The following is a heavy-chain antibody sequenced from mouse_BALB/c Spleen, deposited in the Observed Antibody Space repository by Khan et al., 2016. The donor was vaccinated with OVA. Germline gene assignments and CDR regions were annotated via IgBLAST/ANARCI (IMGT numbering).Heavy chain of an antibody. J-gene: IGHJ4*01. CDR1: GYTFTDYD. D-gene: IGHD2-1*01. CDR3: AKIFYGNSYAMDY. V-gene: IGHV1-81*01. Sequence: QVQPQQSGPELVKPGASVKMSCKTSGYTFTDYDIRWVKQRTGQGLEWIGEIYPGSGSTYYNEKFKGKATLTADKYSNTAYMKLSSLPSEDSAVYFCAKIFYGNSYAMDYWGQGTAVTVSS. CDR2: IYPGSGST.